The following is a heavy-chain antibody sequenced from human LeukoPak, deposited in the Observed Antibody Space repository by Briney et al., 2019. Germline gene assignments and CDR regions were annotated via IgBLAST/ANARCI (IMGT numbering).Heavy chain of an antibody. CDR2: IYYSGST. V-gene: IGHV4-59*01. D-gene: IGHD4-11*01. CDR1: GGSISSYY. Sequence: SETLSLTCTVSGGSISSYYWSWIRQSPGKGLEWIGNIYYSGSTNYNPSLKSRVTISVDTSKNQFSLKLSSVTAADTAVYYCARSYRNYYPFDYWGQGTLVTASS. CDR3: ARSYRNYYPFDY. J-gene: IGHJ4*02.